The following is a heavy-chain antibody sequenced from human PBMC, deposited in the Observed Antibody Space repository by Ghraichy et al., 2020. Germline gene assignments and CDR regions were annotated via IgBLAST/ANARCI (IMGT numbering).Heavy chain of an antibody. CDR3: ARDVRQHNPMTTRRYFDY. CDR1: GFNFSNYN. Sequence: ETLSLTCAASGFNFSNYNMNWVRQAPGKGLEWVSSIGSSSNYINYADSMKGRFTISRDNAKNSLYLQMNSLRAEDTAVYYCARDVRQHNPMTTRRYFDYWGQGTLVTVSS. CDR2: IGSSSNYI. D-gene: IGHD3-10*02. V-gene: IGHV3-21*01. J-gene: IGHJ4*02.